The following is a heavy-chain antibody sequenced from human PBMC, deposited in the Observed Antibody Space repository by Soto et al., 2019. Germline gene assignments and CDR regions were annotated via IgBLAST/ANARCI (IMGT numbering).Heavy chain of an antibody. CDR1: GYTFTSYA. D-gene: IGHD3-9*01. V-gene: IGHV1-3*01. J-gene: IGHJ4*02. CDR2: INAGNGNT. CDR3: ARVIDILTPFDY. Sequence: GAPVKVSCKASGYTFTSYALHWVRQAPGQRLEWMGWINAGNGNTKYSQKFQGRVTITRDTSASTAYMELSSLRSEDTAVYYCARVIDILTPFDYWGQGTLVTVSS.